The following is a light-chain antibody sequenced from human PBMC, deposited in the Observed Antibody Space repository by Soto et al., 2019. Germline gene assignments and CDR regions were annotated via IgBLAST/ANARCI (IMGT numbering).Light chain of an antibody. CDR3: CSCAGSSTVV. Sequence: QSALTQPASVSGSPGQSITISCTGTSSDVGSYNLVSWYQQHPGKAPKLMMYEVSKRPSGVSNRFSGSKSGNTASLTSSGLQAEDEADYYCCSCAGSSTVVFGGGTKLTAL. J-gene: IGLJ2*01. CDR2: EVS. CDR1: SSDVGSYNL. V-gene: IGLV2-23*02.